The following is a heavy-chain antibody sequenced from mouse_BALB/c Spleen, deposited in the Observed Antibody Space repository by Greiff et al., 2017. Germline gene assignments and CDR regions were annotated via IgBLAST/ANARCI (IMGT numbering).Heavy chain of an antibody. Sequence: EVKLMESGGDLVKPGGSLKLSCAASGFTFSSYGMSWVRQTPDKRLEWVATISSGGSYTYYPDSVKGRFTISRENAKNTLYLQMSSLKSEDTAMYYCARHDYDYWGQGTTLTVSS. V-gene: IGHV5-6*01. CDR1: GFTFSSYG. CDR2: ISSGGSYT. D-gene: IGHD2-4*01. J-gene: IGHJ2*01. CDR3: ARHDYDY.